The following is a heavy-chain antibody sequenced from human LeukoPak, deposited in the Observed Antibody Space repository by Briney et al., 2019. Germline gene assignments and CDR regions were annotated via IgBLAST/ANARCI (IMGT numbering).Heavy chain of an antibody. CDR3: AKRPNLYYYDSSGA. Sequence: GGSLRLSCAASGFTYSSYAMSWVRQAPGKGLEWVSAISGSGGSTYYADSVKGRFTISRDNSKNTLYLQMNSLRAEDTAVYYCAKRPNLYYYDSSGAWGQGTLVTVSS. J-gene: IGHJ5*02. V-gene: IGHV3-23*01. D-gene: IGHD3-22*01. CDR2: ISGSGGST. CDR1: GFTYSSYA.